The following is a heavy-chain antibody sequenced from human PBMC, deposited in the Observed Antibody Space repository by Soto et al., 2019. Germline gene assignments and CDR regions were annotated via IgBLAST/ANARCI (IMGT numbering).Heavy chain of an antibody. J-gene: IGHJ3*01. V-gene: IGHV1-2*04. D-gene: IGHD2-21*02. CDR3: AREVVVTAIGAAFDC. CDR1: GYTFTGYY. CDR2: INPNSGGT. Sequence: ASVKVSCKASGYTFTGYYMHWVRQAPGQGIEWMGWINPNSGGTNYAQKFQGWVTMTRDTSISTAYMELSRLRSDDTAVYYCAREVVVTAIGAAFDCWRQGTMVTVSS.